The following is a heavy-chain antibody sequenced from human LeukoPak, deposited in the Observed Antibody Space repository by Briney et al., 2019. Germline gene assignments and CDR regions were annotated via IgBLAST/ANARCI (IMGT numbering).Heavy chain of an antibody. J-gene: IGHJ5*02. V-gene: IGHV4-59*01. D-gene: IGHD5-18*01. CDR3: ARDLGFAAMVLGWFDP. CDR2: IYYSGST. Sequence: SETLSLTCTVSGGSISSYYWSWIRQPPGKGLEWIGYIYYSGSTNYNPSLKSRVTISVDTSKNQFSLKLSSVTAADTAMYYCARDLGFAAMVLGWFDPWGQGTLVTVSS. CDR1: GGSISSYY.